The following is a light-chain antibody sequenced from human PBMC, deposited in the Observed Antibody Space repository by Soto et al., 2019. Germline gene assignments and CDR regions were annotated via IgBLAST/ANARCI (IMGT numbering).Light chain of an antibody. CDR1: SSNVGSYN. Sequence: QSVLTQPLSASGTPGQRVTISCSGSSSNVGSYNVNWYQQVPGTAPNVLIHSYNRRPSGVSDRFSGSQSGTSASLAISDLQSEDEADYFCAAWDDSLNGWVFGGGTKVTVL. V-gene: IGLV1-44*01. CDR3: AAWDDSLNGWV. J-gene: IGLJ3*02. CDR2: SYN.